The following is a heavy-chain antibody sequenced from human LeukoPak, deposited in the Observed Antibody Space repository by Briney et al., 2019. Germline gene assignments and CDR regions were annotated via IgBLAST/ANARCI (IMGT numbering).Heavy chain of an antibody. Sequence: SETLSLTCTVPGGSISSSSYYWGWIRQPPGKGLEWIGSIYYSGSIYYNPSLKSRVTISVDTSKNQFSLKLSSVTAADTAVYYCARGGVYGVDWFDPWGQGTLVTVSS. CDR2: IYYSGSI. V-gene: IGHV4-39*01. CDR3: ARGGVYGVDWFDP. D-gene: IGHD2-8*01. CDR1: GGSISSSSYY. J-gene: IGHJ5*02.